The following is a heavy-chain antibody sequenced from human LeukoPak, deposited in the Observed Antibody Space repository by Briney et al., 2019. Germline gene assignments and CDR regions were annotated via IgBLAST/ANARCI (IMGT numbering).Heavy chain of an antibody. V-gene: IGHV3-23*01. D-gene: IGHD3-10*01. CDR1: GFTFTSYA. J-gene: IGHJ6*02. Sequence: QPGGSLRLSCAASGFTFTSYAMSWVRQAPGKGLEWVSVISGSGDRTYYTDSVKGRFTISRDNSKNTLYLQMTSLRAEDTALYYCAKGVYGSGSPLYYYYGMDVWGQGTTVTVSS. CDR3: AKGVYGSGSPLYYYYGMDV. CDR2: ISGSGDRT.